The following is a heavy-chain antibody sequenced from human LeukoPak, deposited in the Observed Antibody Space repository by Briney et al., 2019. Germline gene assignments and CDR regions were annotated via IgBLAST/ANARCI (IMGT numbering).Heavy chain of an antibody. J-gene: IGHJ6*02. D-gene: IGHD6-13*01. Sequence: SETLSLTCTASGGSISSSSYYWGWIRQPPGKGLEWIGSIYYSGSTYYNPSLKSRVTISVDTSKNQFSLKLSSVTAADTAVYYCARDRTGYSSSWPYYGMDVWGQGTTVTVSS. CDR3: ARDRTGYSSSWPYYGMDV. V-gene: IGHV4-39*07. CDR1: GGSISSSSYY. CDR2: IYYSGST.